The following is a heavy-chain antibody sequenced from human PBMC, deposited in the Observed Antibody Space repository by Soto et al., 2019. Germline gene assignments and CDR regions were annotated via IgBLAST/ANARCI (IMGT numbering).Heavy chain of an antibody. Sequence: PGESLEISCKGSGYSFTSYWIGWVRQMPGKGLEWMGIIYPGDSDTRYSPSFQGQVTISADKSISTAYLQWSSLKASDTAMYYCARHKAPYCSGGSCLAYGMDVWGQGTTVTVSS. V-gene: IGHV5-51*01. CDR3: ARHKAPYCSGGSCLAYGMDV. D-gene: IGHD2-15*01. CDR2: IYPGDSDT. CDR1: GYSFTSYW. J-gene: IGHJ6*02.